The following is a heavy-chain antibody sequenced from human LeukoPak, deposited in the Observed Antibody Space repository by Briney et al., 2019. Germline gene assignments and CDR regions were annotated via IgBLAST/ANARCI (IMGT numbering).Heavy chain of an antibody. V-gene: IGHV4-30-2*01. Sequence: SQTLSLTCAVSGGSISSGGYSWGWIRQPPGKGLEWIGYIYHSGSTYYNPSLKSRVTISVDRSKNQFSLKLSSVTAADTAVYYCARGGSGYPYFDYWGQGTLVTVSS. CDR2: IYHSGST. J-gene: IGHJ4*02. CDR1: GGSISSGGYS. D-gene: IGHD3-3*01. CDR3: ARGGSGYPYFDY.